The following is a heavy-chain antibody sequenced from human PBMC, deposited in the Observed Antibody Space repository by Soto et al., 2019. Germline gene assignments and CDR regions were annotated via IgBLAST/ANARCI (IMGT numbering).Heavy chain of an antibody. D-gene: IGHD1-1*01. CDR3: VSNLNGFDP. Sequence: QVQLVQSGAEVKKPGASVKVSCTTSGYTFTSHDINWVRQATGQGFEWMGWMNPNSGYTGYAQKFQGRVSMTRDTSISTAYMELSSLRSEDTAVYYCVSNLNGFDPWGQGTLVTVSS. CDR2: MNPNSGYT. V-gene: IGHV1-8*02. CDR1: GYTFTSHD. J-gene: IGHJ5*02.